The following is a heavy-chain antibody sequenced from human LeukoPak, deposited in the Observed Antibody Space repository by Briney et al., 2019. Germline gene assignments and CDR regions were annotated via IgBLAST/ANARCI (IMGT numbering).Heavy chain of an antibody. CDR2: ISSSSSYI. Sequence: GALRLSCAASGFTFSSYSMNWVRQAPGKGLEWVSSISSSSSYIYYADSVKGRFTISRDNAKNSLYLQMNSLRAEDTAVYYCAKAIFGVVLGAFDIWGQGTMVTVSS. J-gene: IGHJ3*02. CDR3: AKAIFGVVLGAFDI. V-gene: IGHV3-21*01. D-gene: IGHD3-3*01. CDR1: GFTFSSYS.